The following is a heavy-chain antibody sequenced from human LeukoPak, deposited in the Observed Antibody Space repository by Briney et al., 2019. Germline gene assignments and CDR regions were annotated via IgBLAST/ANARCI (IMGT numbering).Heavy chain of an antibody. CDR1: GGSISSYY. Sequence: KPSETLSLTCTVSGGSISSYYWSWIRQPPGKGLEWIGYIYYSGSTNYNPSLKSRVTISVDTSKNQFSLKLSSVTAADTAVYYCARGGPYCSSTSCYFSWFDPWGQGTLVTVSS. D-gene: IGHD2-2*01. V-gene: IGHV4-59*12. CDR3: ARGGPYCSSTSCYFSWFDP. CDR2: IYYSGST. J-gene: IGHJ5*02.